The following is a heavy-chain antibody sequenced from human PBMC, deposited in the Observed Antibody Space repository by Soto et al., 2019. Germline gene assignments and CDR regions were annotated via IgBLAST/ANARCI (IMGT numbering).Heavy chain of an antibody. J-gene: IGHJ6*02. V-gene: IGHV4-31*03. CDR3: ARAAFLPDV. CDR1: GGSISSGNYY. Sequence: SETLSLTCTVSGGSISSGNYYWSWIRQLPGKGLEWIGYIYYGGSTFYNPSLKSRITISVDASKNQFSLNLNSVTAADTAVYYCARAAFLPDVWGQGTTVTVSS. D-gene: IGHD3-3*02. CDR2: IYYGGST.